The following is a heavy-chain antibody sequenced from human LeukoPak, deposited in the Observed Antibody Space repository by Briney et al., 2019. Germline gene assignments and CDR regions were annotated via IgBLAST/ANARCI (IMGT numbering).Heavy chain of an antibody. CDR2: ISSSSSTI. CDR1: GVSFTSYS. V-gene: IGHV3-48*01. CDR3: ARDPVVAATGHYYYYMDV. Sequence: GGSLRLSCAASGVSFTSYSMNWVRQAPGKGLEWVSYISSSSSTIYYADSVKGRFTISRDNAKNSLYLQMNSLRAEDTAVYYCARDPVVAATGHYYYYMDVWGKGATVTVSS. D-gene: IGHD2-15*01. J-gene: IGHJ6*03.